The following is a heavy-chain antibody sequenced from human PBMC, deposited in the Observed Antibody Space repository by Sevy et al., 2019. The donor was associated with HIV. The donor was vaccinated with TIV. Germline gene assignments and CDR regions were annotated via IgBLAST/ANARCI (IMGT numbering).Heavy chain of an antibody. CDR1: GFTFSSYG. CDR3: AKEVPYYDFWSGYYDGWFDP. D-gene: IGHD3-3*01. Sequence: GGSLRFSCAASGFTFSSYGMHWVRQAPGKGLEWVAVISYDGSNKYYADSVKGRFTISRDNSKNTLYLQMNSLRAEDTAVYYCAKEVPYYDFWSGYYDGWFDPWGQGTLVTVSS. V-gene: IGHV3-30*18. J-gene: IGHJ5*02. CDR2: ISYDGSNK.